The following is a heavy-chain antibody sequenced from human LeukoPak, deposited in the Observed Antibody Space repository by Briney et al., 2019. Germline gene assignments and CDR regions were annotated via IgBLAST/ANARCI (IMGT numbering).Heavy chain of an antibody. CDR2: ISYDGSNK. V-gene: IGHV3-30*18. D-gene: IGHD3-10*01. J-gene: IGHJ4*02. Sequence: GGSLRLSCAASGFTFSSYGMHWVRQAPGKGLGWVAVISYDGSNKYYADSGKGRFTISRDNSKHTLPLPMNSLRAEDTAVYYCAKGTKDYYGSGSFYLSRDHFISRWGQGTLVTVSS. CDR3: AKGTKDYYGSGSFYLSRDHFISR. CDR1: GFTFSSYG.